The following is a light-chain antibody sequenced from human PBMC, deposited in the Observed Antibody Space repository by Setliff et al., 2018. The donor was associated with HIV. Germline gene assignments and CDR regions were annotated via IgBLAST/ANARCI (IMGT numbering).Light chain of an antibody. J-gene: IGLJ3*02. CDR1: SSDIGAYDY. CDR2: EVS. Sequence: QSALAQPASVSGSPGQSITISRTGTSSDIGAYDYVSWYRQHPGTAPKLLIYEVSNRPSGVSNRFSGSKSGNTASLTISGLQAEDEADYYCSSYTTTNTLVFGGGTKVTVL. CDR3: SSYTTTNTLV. V-gene: IGLV2-14*01.